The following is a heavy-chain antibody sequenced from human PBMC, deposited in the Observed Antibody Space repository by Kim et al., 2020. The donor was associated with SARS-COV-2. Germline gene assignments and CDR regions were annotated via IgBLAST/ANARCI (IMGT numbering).Heavy chain of an antibody. CDR1: GGTFSSYA. Sequence: SVKVSCKASGGTFSSYAISWVRQAPGQGLEWMGGIIPIFGTANYAQKFQGRVTITADESTSTAYMELSSLRSEDTAVYYCASYVDGDYSYYYGMDVWGQGTTVTVSS. CDR3: ASYVDGDYSYYYGMDV. J-gene: IGHJ6*02. CDR2: IIPIFGTA. V-gene: IGHV1-69*13. D-gene: IGHD4-17*01.